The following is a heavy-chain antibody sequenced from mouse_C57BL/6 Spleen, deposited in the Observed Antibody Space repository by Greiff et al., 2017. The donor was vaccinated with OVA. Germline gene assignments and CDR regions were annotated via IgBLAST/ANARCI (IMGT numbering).Heavy chain of an antibody. J-gene: IGHJ1*03. CDR1: GYTFTSYW. CDR2: IDPSDSYT. Sequence: QVQLQQPGAELVKPGASVKLSCKASGYTFTSYWMQWVKQRPGQGLEWIGEIDPSDSYTNYNQKFKGKATLTVDTSSSTAYMQLSSLTSEDSAVYYCARRGYDYAWYFDVWGTGTTVTVSS. D-gene: IGHD1-1*02. CDR3: ARRGYDYAWYFDV. V-gene: IGHV1-50*01.